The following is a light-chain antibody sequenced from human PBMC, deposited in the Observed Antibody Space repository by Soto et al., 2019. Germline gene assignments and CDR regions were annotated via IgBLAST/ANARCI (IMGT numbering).Light chain of an antibody. J-gene: IGKJ4*01. CDR2: SAS. Sequence: EIVLTQSPGTLSLSPGERGTLSCRASQNLGTLYLAWFEQKSGQAPRLLIFSASRRATGIPDRFSGSGSGTDFTLTISRLEPEEFAVYYCQQYGSSPLTFGGGAKVDIK. CDR3: QQYGSSPLT. CDR1: QNLGTLY. V-gene: IGKV3-20*01.